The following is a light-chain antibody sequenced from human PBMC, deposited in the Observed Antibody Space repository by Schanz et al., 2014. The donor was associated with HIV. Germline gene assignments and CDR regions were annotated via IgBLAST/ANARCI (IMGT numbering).Light chain of an antibody. CDR3: QQRSNWPLT. Sequence: EIVMTQSPGTLSVSPGERATLSCRASQRVSNNLAWYQQKPGQTPCLLIFGASARATGIPARFSGSGSGTDFTLTIDSLEPEDFAVYFCQQRSNWPLTFGGGTKVEIK. V-gene: IGKV3-15*01. CDR1: QRVSNN. CDR2: GAS. J-gene: IGKJ4*01.